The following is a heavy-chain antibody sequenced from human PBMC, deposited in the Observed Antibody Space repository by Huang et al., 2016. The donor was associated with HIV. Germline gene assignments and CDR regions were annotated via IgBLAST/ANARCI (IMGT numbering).Heavy chain of an antibody. J-gene: IGHJ4*02. CDR1: GFDFSSYA. CDR3: ARGGILGTSWYRPFDY. V-gene: IGHV3-30-3*01. CDR2: ISNDGSNM. Sequence: QVQLGESGGGVVQPEKSLRLSCAASGFDFSSYAMNGVRQAPGKWPQWVAVISNDGSNMDYSDSVKCRFIISRDSSKNTLYLQMNSLRGEDTAIYYCARGGILGTSWYRPFDYWGQGTLVTVSS. D-gene: IGHD6-13*01.